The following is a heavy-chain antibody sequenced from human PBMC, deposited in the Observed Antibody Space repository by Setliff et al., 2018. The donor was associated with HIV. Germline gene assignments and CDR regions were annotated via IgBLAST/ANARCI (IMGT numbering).Heavy chain of an antibody. D-gene: IGHD3-10*01. V-gene: IGHV4-34*01. Sequence: LSLTCAVYGGSFSGYYWSWIRQPPGKGLEWIGEINHSGSTNYNPSLKSRVTISVDTSKNQFSLKLSSVTAADTAVYYCARVPRITMVRGVIITLSYFDYWGQGTLVTVSS. CDR3: ARVPRITMVRGVIITLSYFDY. CDR1: GGSFSGYY. CDR2: INHSGST. J-gene: IGHJ4*02.